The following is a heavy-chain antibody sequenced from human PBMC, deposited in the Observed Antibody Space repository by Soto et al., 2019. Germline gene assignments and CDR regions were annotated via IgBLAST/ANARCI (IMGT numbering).Heavy chain of an antibody. J-gene: IGHJ4*02. V-gene: IGHV4-34*01. Sequence: QVQLQQWGAGLLKPSETLSLTCAVSGGSFSGYYWSWIRQPPGKGLEWIGEMNDSGNTKYNASLESRVAISVDTSKGHFSLTLTSVMAADTAVYYCASPRWNYIYWGQGTLVAVSS. D-gene: IGHD1-7*01. CDR2: MNDSGNT. CDR3: ASPRWNYIY. CDR1: GGSFSGYY.